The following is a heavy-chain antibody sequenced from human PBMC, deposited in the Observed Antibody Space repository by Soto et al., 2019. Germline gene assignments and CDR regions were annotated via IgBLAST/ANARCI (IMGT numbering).Heavy chain of an antibody. CDR1: GFTFSSYG. J-gene: IGHJ6*02. D-gene: IGHD3-10*01. V-gene: IGHV3-30*18. Sequence: QVQLVESGGGVVQPGRSLRLSCAASGFTFSSYGMHWVRQAPGKGLEWVAVISYDGSNKYYADSVKGRFTISRDNSKNTLYVQMNSLRAEDTTVYYCAKDSALVGYYGMDVWGQGTTVTVSS. CDR2: ISYDGSNK. CDR3: AKDSALVGYYGMDV.